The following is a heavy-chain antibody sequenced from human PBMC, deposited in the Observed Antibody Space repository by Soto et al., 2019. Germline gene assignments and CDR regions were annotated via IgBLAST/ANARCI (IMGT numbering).Heavy chain of an antibody. V-gene: IGHV3-23*01. J-gene: IGHJ5*02. CDR1: GFTFSSYA. CDR3: AKSRDYYDSSGYYYR. D-gene: IGHD3-22*01. Sequence: PGGSLRLSCAASGFTFSSYAMSWVRQAPGKGLEWVPAISGSGGSTYYADSVKGRFTISRDNSKNTLYLQMNSLRAEDTAVYYCAKSRDYYDSSGYYYRWGQGTLVTVSS. CDR2: ISGSGGST.